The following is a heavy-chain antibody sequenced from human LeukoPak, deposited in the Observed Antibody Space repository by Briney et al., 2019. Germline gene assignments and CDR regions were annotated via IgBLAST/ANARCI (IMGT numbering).Heavy chain of an antibody. D-gene: IGHD5-24*01. CDR2: IWNDGSTT. V-gene: IGHV3-33*01. J-gene: IGHJ4*02. CDR3: AREVGRDYYFDY. CDR1: GFTFRGHV. Sequence: GGSLRLSCAASGFTFRGHVMHWVRQAPGKGLEWVAAIWNDGSTTWYADSVKGRFNISRDNSKSTLYLEMNSLRAEDTAVYYSAREVGRDYYFDYWGQGTLVTVSS.